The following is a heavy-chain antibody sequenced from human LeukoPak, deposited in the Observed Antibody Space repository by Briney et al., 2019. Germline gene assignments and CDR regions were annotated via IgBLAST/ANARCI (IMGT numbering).Heavy chain of an antibody. CDR1: GFTFSSYS. Sequence: GGSLRLSCAASGFTFSSYSMHWVRQAPGKGLEWGAVISYDGSNKYYADSVKGRFTISRDNSKNTLHLQMNSLRAEDTAVYYCAKDHSSGWPTFDYWGQGTLVTVSS. CDR2: ISYDGSNK. D-gene: IGHD6-19*01. J-gene: IGHJ4*02. V-gene: IGHV3-30*18. CDR3: AKDHSSGWPTFDY.